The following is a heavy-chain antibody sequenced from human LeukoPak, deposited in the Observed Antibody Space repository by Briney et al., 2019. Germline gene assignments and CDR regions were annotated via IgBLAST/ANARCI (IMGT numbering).Heavy chain of an antibody. CDR2: ISYDGSNK. J-gene: IGHJ3*02. V-gene: IGHV3-30-3*01. Sequence: GGSLRLSCAASGFTFSSYAMHWVRQAPGKGLEWVAVISYDGSNKYYADSVKGRFTISRDNSKNTLYLQMNSLRAEDTAVYYCARRSSDYDFLTGYRSDAFDIWGQGTMVTVSS. CDR3: ARRSSDYDFLTGYRSDAFDI. CDR1: GFTFSSYA. D-gene: IGHD3-9*01.